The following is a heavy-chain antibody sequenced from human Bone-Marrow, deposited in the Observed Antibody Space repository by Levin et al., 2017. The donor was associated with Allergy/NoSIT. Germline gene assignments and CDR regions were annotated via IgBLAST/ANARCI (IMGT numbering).Heavy chain of an antibody. CDR2: ISSNGGST. CDR3: VKTQSLTWIQPADYFDY. J-gene: IGHJ4*02. D-gene: IGHD5-18*01. Sequence: GGSLRLSCSASGFTFSSYAMHWVRQAPGKGLESVSAISSNGGSTYYADSVKGRFTISRDNSKNTLYLQMSSLRAEDTAVYYCVKTQSLTWIQPADYFDYWGQGTLVTVSS. V-gene: IGHV3-64D*06. CDR1: GFTFSSYA.